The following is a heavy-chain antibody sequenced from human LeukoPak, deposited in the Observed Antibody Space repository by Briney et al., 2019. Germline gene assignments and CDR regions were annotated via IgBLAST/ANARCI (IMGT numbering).Heavy chain of an antibody. CDR2: IYYSGNT. V-gene: IGHV4-61*01. CDR1: GGSVSSGSYY. CDR3: AISMAVAGTFDY. J-gene: IGHJ4*02. D-gene: IGHD6-19*01. Sequence: SETLSHTCTVSGGSVSSGSYYWSWIRQPPGKGLEWIGYIYYSGNTNYNPSFKSRVTISVDTSKNQFSLKLSSVTAADAAVYYCAISMAVAGTFDYWGQGTLVTVSS.